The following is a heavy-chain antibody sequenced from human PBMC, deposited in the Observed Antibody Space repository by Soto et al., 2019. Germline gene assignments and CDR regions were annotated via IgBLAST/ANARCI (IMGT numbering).Heavy chain of an antibody. CDR1: GFTFSSYG. Sequence: QVQLVESGGGVVQPGRSLRLSCAASGFTFSSYGMHWVRQAPGKGLEWVAVISYDGSNKYYADSVKGRFTISRDNSKNTLYLQMNSLRAEDTAAYYCAKAPLKSYYYYYGMDVWGQGTTVTVSS. CDR2: ISYDGSNK. J-gene: IGHJ6*02. CDR3: AKAPLKSYYYYYGMDV. V-gene: IGHV3-30*18.